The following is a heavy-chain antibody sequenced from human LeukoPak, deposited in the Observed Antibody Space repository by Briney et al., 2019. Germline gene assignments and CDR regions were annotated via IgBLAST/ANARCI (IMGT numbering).Heavy chain of an antibody. J-gene: IGHJ6*03. CDR3: ARDKVGYCSSTSCYGYYYYYYMDV. CDR1: GGSISSYY. V-gene: IGHV4-4*07. D-gene: IGHD2-2*01. CDR2: IYTSRST. Sequence: SETLSLTCTVSGGSISSYYWSWIRQPAGKGLEWIGRIYTSRSTNYNPSLKSRVTMSVDTSKNQFSLKLSSVTAADTAVYYCARDKVGYCSSTSCYGYYYYYYMDVWGKGTTVTVSS.